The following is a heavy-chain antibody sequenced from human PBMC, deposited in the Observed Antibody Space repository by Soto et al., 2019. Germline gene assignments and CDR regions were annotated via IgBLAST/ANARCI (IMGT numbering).Heavy chain of an antibody. Sequence: GGSLRLSCAASGFTFSSYAMHWVRQAPGKGLEWVAVISYDGSNKYYADSVKGRFTISRDNSKNTLYLQMNSLRAKDTAVYYCAREMKQSTYYDFWSGSLDYWGQGTLVTVSS. CDR1: GFTFSSYA. CDR3: AREMKQSTYYDFWSGSLDY. V-gene: IGHV3-30*04. D-gene: IGHD3-3*01. J-gene: IGHJ4*02. CDR2: ISYDGSNK.